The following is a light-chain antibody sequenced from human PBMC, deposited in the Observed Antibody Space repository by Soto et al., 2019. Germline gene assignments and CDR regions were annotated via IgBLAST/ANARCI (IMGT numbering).Light chain of an antibody. V-gene: IGKV3-11*01. J-gene: IGKJ1*01. CDR2: DVY. CDR3: QQSSNWPRT. CDR1: QSVSKD. Sequence: EIVLTQSPATLSLSPGERATLSCRASQSVSKDLAWYQQKPGQAPRLLIYDVYNKATVIPGRFSGSGSGTDFTLTISSLEPEDSAVYSCQQSSNWPRTFGQGTKVEIK.